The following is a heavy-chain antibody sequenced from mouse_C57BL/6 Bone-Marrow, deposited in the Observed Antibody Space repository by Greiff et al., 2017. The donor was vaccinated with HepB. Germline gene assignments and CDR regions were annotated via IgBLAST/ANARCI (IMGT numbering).Heavy chain of an antibody. CDR3: AINYYGSSSPYFDV. D-gene: IGHD1-1*01. CDR2: IWTGGGT. Sequence: VHLVESGPGLVAPSQSLSITCTVSGFSLTSYAISWVRQPPGKGLEWLGVIWTGGGTNYNSALKSRLSISKDNSKSQVFLKMNSLQTDDTARYYCAINYYGSSSPYFDVWGTGTTVTVSS. CDR1: GFSLTSYA. J-gene: IGHJ1*03. V-gene: IGHV2-9-1*01.